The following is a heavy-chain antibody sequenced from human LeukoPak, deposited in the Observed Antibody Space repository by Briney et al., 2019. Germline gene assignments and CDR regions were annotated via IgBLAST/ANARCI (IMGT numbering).Heavy chain of an antibody. V-gene: IGHV4-38-2*01. CDR3: ARLGWSRTAFDY. Sequence: PSETLSLTCAVSGYSISSGYYWGWIRQPPGKGLGWIGSIYHSGSTYYNPSLKSRVTISVDTSKNQFSLKLSSVTAADTAVYYCARLGWSRTAFDYWGQGTLVTVSS. CDR2: IYHSGST. CDR1: GYSISSGYY. J-gene: IGHJ4*02. D-gene: IGHD2-15*01.